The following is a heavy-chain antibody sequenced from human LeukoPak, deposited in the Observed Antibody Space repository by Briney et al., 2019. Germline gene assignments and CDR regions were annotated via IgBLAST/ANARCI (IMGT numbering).Heavy chain of an antibody. CDR1: GFTFNRFY. J-gene: IGHJ6*02. CDR3: AKDLTPFLEWLLSPDYYYGMDV. V-gene: IGHV3-64*04. Sequence: GGSLRLSCSASGFTFNRFYLHWVRQAPGKGLEFVSHISSNGATTYYADSVKGRFTISRDNSKNTLYLQMNSLRAEDTAVYYCAKDLTPFLEWLLSPDYYYGMDVWGQGTTVTVSS. CDR2: ISSNGATT. D-gene: IGHD3-3*02.